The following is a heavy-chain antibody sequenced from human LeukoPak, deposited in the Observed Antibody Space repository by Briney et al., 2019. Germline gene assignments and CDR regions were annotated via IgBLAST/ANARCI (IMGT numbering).Heavy chain of an antibody. J-gene: IGHJ4*02. CDR2: ISHDGSNK. D-gene: IGHD6-19*01. Sequence: QSGGSLRLSCAASGFTFSSYAMPWVRQAPGKGLEWVAVISHDGSNKYYADSVKGRFTISRDNSKNTLYLQMNSLRAEDTAVYYCARGYSSGWYYFDYWGQGTLVTVSS. CDR1: GFTFSSYA. CDR3: ARGYSSGWYYFDY. V-gene: IGHV3-30-3*01.